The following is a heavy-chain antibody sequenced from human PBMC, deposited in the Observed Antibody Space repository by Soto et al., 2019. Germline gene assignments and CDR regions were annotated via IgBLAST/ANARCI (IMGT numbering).Heavy chain of an antibody. V-gene: IGHV4-31*03. CDR2: IYYSGST. CDR3: AKSYGSGSHLDY. CDR1: GGSISSGGYY. J-gene: IGHJ4*02. D-gene: IGHD3-10*01. Sequence: TLSLTCTVSGGSISSGGYYWSWIRQHPGKGLEWIGYIYYSGSTYYNPSLKSRVTISVDTSKNQFSLKLSSVTAADTAVYYCAKSYGSGSHLDYWGQGTLVTGSS.